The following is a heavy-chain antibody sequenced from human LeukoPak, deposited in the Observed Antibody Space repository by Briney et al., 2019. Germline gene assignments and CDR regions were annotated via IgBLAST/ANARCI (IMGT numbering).Heavy chain of an antibody. CDR2: IYPDDSDT. D-gene: IGHD3-22*01. CDR1: GYKFNAYW. CDR3: ARPNITSYYDSRGYDAFDV. Sequence: GESLKISCKGSGYKFNAYWIAWVRQMPGKGLEWMGIIYPDDSDTRYSPSFQGQVTISADKSVSIAYLQWSSLKASDTAMYYCARPNITSYYDSRGYDAFDVWGQGTMVIVSP. V-gene: IGHV5-51*01. J-gene: IGHJ3*01.